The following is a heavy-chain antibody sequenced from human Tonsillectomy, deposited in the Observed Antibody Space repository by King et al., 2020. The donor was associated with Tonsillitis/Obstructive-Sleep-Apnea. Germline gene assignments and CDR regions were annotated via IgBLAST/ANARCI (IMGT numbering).Heavy chain of an antibody. CDR1: GFSLSTSGVG. CDR2: IYWDDDK. D-gene: IGHD3-3*01. Sequence: TLKESGPTLVKPTQTLTLTCTFSGFSLSTSGVGVGWIRQPPGKALEWLALIYWDDDKRYSPSLKSRLTITKHTSKNQVVITMTNMDPVDTATYYCANRRRRAGSGLYYFDYWGQGTLVTVSS. J-gene: IGHJ4*02. V-gene: IGHV2-5*02. CDR3: ANRRRRAGSGLYYFDY.